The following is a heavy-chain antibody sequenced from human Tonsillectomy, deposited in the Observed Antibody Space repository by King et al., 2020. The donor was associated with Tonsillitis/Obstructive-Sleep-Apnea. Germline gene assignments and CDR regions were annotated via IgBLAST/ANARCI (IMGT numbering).Heavy chain of an antibody. CDR2: INHSGST. CDR3: ASFSAAAGTDYFDY. Sequence: VQLQQWGAGLLKPSETLSLTCAVYGGSFSGYYWSWIRQPPGKGLEWIGEINHSGSTNYNPSLKSRVTISVDTSKNQFSLKLSSVTAADTAEYFCASFSAAAGTDYFDYWGQGTLVTVSS. V-gene: IGHV4-34*01. D-gene: IGHD6-13*01. J-gene: IGHJ4*02. CDR1: GGSFSGYY.